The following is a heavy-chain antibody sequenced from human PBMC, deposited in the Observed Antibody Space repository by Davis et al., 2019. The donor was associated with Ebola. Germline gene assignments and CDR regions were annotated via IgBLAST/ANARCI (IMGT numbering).Heavy chain of an antibody. CDR2: IKQDGSEK. D-gene: IGHD6-6*01. J-gene: IGHJ4*02. CDR3: VRDFFEFSSSSFSDS. CDR1: GFTFGSYS. Sequence: PGGSLRLSCAASGFTFGSYSMSWVRQAPGKGLEWVASIKQDGSEKHYVDSVKGRFTISRDNTKNTLYLQMGRLRSDDTAMYYCVRDFFEFSSSSFSDSWGQGTLVTVSS. V-gene: IGHV3-7*01.